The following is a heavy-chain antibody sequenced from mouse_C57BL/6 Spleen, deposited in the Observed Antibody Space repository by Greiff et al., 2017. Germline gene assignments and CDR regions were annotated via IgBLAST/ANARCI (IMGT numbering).Heavy chain of an antibody. V-gene: IGHV1-64*01. CDR1: GYTFTSYW. J-gene: IGHJ2*01. Sequence: QVQLQQPGAELVKPGASVKLSCKASGYTFTSYWMHWVKQRPGQGLEWIGMIHPNSGSTNYNEKFKSKATLTVDKSSSTAYMQLSSLTSEDSAVYYGASERHYYGSSQYYFDYWGQGTTLTVSS. CDR2: IHPNSGST. CDR3: ASERHYYGSSQYYFDY. D-gene: IGHD1-1*01.